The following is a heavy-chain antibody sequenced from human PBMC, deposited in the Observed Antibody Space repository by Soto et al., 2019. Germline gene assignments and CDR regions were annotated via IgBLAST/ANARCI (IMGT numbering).Heavy chain of an antibody. CDR2: ISYDGSNK. Sequence: QVQLVESGGGVVQPGRSLRLSCAASGFTFSSYAMHWVRQAPGKGLEWVAVISYDGSNKYYADSVKGRLTISRDNSKNTLYLQMNSLRAEDTAMYYCARDRLRYNWNDFPYYYYGMDVWGQGTTVTVSS. V-gene: IGHV3-30-3*01. CDR1: GFTFSSYA. CDR3: ARDRLRYNWNDFPYYYYGMDV. D-gene: IGHD1-1*01. J-gene: IGHJ6*02.